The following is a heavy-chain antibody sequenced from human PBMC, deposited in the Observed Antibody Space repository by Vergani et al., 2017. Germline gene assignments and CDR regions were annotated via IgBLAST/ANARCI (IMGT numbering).Heavy chain of an antibody. J-gene: IGHJ4*02. CDR2: MKSKTDGGTT. V-gene: IGHV3-15*01. D-gene: IGHD3-22*01. CDR3: TTESGYIVVNYYFDY. CDR1: GGSFSGYY. Sequence: VQLQQWGAGLLKPSETLSLTCAVYGGSFSGYYWSGIRQPPGKGLAWGGRMKSKTDGGTTDNAAPVKGRFTISRDDSKNTLYLQMTSLKTEDTAVYYFTTESGYIVVNYYFDYWGQGTLVTVSS.